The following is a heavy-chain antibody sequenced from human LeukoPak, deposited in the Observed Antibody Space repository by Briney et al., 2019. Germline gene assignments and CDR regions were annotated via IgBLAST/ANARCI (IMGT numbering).Heavy chain of an antibody. Sequence: GGSLRLSCAASGFTFSSYGMHWVRQAPGKGLEWVAVISYDGSNKYYADSVKGRFTISRDNSKNTLYLQMNSLRAEDTAVYYCAKDQGSGSFDCWGQGTLVTVSS. D-gene: IGHD3-22*01. J-gene: IGHJ4*02. CDR1: GFTFSSYG. CDR2: ISYDGSNK. CDR3: AKDQGSGSFDC. V-gene: IGHV3-30*18.